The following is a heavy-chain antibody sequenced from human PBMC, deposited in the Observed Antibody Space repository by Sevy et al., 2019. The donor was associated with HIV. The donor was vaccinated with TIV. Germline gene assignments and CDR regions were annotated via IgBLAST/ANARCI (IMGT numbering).Heavy chain of an antibody. D-gene: IGHD3-10*01. CDR2: ISYDGSNK. J-gene: IGHJ4*02. CDR1: GFTFSSYA. Sequence: GESLKISCAASGFTFSSYAMHWVRQAPGKGLEWVAVISYDGSNKYYADSVKGRFTTSRDNSKNTLYLQMNSLRAEDTAVYYCAREEDSGYWGQGTLVTVSS. CDR3: AREEDSGY. V-gene: IGHV3-30-3*01.